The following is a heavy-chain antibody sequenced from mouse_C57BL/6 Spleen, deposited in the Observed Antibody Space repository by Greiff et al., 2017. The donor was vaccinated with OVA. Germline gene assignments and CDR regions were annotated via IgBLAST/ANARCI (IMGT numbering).Heavy chain of an antibody. CDR3: TRGRDEAYAMDY. J-gene: IGHJ4*01. CDR2: IDPETGGT. V-gene: IGHV1-15*01. CDR1: GYTFTDYE. Sequence: QVQLKESGAELVRPGASVTLSCKASGYTFTDYEMHWVKQTPVHGLEWIGAIDPETGGTAYNQKFKGKAILTADKSSSTAYMELRSLTSEDSAVYYCTRGRDEAYAMDYWGQGTSVTVSS.